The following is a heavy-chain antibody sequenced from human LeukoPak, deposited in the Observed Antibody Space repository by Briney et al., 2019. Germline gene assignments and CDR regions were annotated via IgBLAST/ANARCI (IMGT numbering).Heavy chain of an antibody. Sequence: ASVKVSCKASGYTFTSYYMHWVRQAPGQGLEWMGILSPSGGSTSYAQKFQGRVTMTRDTSTSTVYMELSSLRSEDTAVYYCARGRSLLGVPAANIPFDYWGQGTLVTVSS. J-gene: IGHJ4*02. CDR2: LSPSGGST. V-gene: IGHV1-46*01. CDR3: ARGRSLLGVPAANIPFDY. CDR1: GYTFTSYY. D-gene: IGHD2-2*01.